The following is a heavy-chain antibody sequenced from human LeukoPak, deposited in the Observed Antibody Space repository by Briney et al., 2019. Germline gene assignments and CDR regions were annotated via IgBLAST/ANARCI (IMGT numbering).Heavy chain of an antibody. CDR1: GYSISSGYY. CDR2: MYHSGST. J-gene: IGHJ4*02. Sequence: SETLSLTCTVSGYSISSGYYWGWIRQPPGKGLEWIGSMYHSGSTYYNPSLKSRVTISVDTSKNQFSLKLSSVTAADTAVYYCARVELAAAGARTLYYFDYWGQGTLVTVSS. CDR3: ARVELAAAGARTLYYFDY. D-gene: IGHD6-13*01. V-gene: IGHV4-38-2*02.